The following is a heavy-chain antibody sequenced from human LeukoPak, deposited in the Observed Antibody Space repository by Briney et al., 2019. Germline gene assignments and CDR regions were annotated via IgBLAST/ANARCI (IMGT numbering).Heavy chain of an antibody. CDR2: IYYSGST. V-gene: IGHV4-39*01. Sequence: KTSETLSLTCAVSGGSITNSRCYWGWIRQPPGKGLEWIGSIYYSGSTSYNPSLKSRVTISVDTSKNQFSLKLSSVTAADTAVYYCAGNSSNTAFDYWGPGTLVTVSS. CDR3: AGNSSNTAFDY. J-gene: IGHJ4*02. CDR1: GGSITNSRCY. D-gene: IGHD4-11*01.